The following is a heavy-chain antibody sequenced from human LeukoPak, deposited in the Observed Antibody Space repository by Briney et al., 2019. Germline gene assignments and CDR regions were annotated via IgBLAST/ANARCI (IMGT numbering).Heavy chain of an antibody. CDR1: GGSFSGYY. CDR3: ARGISSSWYV. D-gene: IGHD6-13*01. J-gene: IGHJ4*02. V-gene: IGHV4-34*01. Sequence: PSETLSLTCAVYGGSFSGYYWSWIRQPPGKGLEWIGEINHSGSTNYNPSLKSRVTISVDTSKNQFSLKLGSVTAADTAVYYCARGISSSWYVWGQGTLVTVSS. CDR2: INHSGST.